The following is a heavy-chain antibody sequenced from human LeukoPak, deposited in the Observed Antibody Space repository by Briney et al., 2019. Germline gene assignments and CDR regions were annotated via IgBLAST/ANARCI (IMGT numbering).Heavy chain of an antibody. CDR2: IIPIFGTA. Sequence: ASVKVSCKASGGTFSSYAISWVRQAPGQGLEWMGGIIPIFGTADYAQKFQGRVTITADKSTSTAYMELSSLRSEDTAVYYCAREGRYYGSGSPYDYWGQGTLVTVSS. D-gene: IGHD3-10*01. CDR3: AREGRYYGSGSPYDY. V-gene: IGHV1-69*06. J-gene: IGHJ4*02. CDR1: GGTFSSYA.